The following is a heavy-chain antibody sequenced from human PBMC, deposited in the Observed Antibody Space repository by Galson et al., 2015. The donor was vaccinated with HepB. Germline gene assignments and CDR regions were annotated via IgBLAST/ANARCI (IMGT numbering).Heavy chain of an antibody. D-gene: IGHD3-10*01. CDR2: IYSGGST. CDR3: ARLGSDDAFDI. Sequence: SVRLSCAASGFTVSSNHMSWVRQAPGKGLEWVSVIYSGGSTYYADSVKGRITISRDNSKNTLYLQMNSLRAEDTAVYYCARLGSDDAFDIWGQGTMVTVSS. V-gene: IGHV3-53*01. J-gene: IGHJ3*02. CDR1: GFTVSSNH.